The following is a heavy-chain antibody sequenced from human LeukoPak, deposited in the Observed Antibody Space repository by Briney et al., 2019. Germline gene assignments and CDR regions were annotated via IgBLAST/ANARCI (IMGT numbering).Heavy chain of an antibody. V-gene: IGHV5-51*01. J-gene: IGHJ3*02. Sequence: GESLKISCQGSGYSFTSYWIGWVRQMPGKGLEWMGIIYPGDSDTRYSPSFQGQVTISADKSISTAYLQWSSLKASDTAMYYCASQAAAGIRDDAFDIWGQGTMVTVSS. D-gene: IGHD6-13*01. CDR1: GYSFTSYW. CDR3: ASQAAAGIRDDAFDI. CDR2: IYPGDSDT.